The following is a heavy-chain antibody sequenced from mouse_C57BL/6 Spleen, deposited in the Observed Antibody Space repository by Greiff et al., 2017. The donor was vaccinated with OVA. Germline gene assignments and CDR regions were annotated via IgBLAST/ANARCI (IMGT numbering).Heavy chain of an antibody. Sequence: VKLVESGAELVRPGASVTLSCKASGYTFTDYEMHWVKQTPVHGLEWIGAIDPETGGTAYNQKFKGKAILTADKSSSTAYMELRSLTSEDSAGYYCTRRWFAYWGQGTLVTVSA. CDR3: TRRWFAY. V-gene: IGHV1-15*01. J-gene: IGHJ3*01. CDR2: IDPETGGT. CDR1: GYTFTDYE.